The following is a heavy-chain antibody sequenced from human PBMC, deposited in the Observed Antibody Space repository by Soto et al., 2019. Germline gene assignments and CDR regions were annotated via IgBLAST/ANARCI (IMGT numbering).Heavy chain of an antibody. Sequence: QVQLVQSGAEVKKPGASVKVSCKASGYTFTSYGISWVRQAPGQGLEWMGWISAYNGNTNYAQMFQGRVSMTTDTSTTTAYLDLRSLRSDDTAVYYCARTGGYSCYYRDFDYWGQGTLVTVSS. CDR2: ISAYNGNT. V-gene: IGHV1-18*01. J-gene: IGHJ4*02. CDR1: GYTFTSYG. CDR3: ARTGGYSCYYRDFDY. D-gene: IGHD3-16*02.